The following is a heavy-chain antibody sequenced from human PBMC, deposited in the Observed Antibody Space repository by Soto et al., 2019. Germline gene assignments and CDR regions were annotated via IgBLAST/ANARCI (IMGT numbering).Heavy chain of an antibody. D-gene: IGHD6-19*01. CDR2: IYYSGST. CDR1: GGSISSYY. V-gene: IGHV4-59*12. Sequence: SETLSLTCTVSGGSISSYYGSWIRQPPGKGLEWIGYIYYSGSTNYNPSLKSRVTISVDTSKNQFSLKLSSVTAADTAVYYCTTDLPQWLTQVDYWGQGTLVTVSS. CDR3: TTDLPQWLTQVDY. J-gene: IGHJ4*02.